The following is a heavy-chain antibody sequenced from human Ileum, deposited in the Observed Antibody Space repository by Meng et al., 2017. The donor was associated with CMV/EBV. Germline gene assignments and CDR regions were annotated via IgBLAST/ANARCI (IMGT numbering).Heavy chain of an antibody. V-gene: IGHV3-23*03. J-gene: IGHJ6*02. CDR3: AKGSLEWLYYGMDV. CDR1: GFTFRNYA. CDR2: IYAGGRNT. Sequence: GESLKISCAGSGFTFRNYAMSWVRQAPGKGLEWVAVIYAGGRNTYYADSVKGRFNISRDDSKNMLYMQMKSLKTQDTAVYYCAKGSLEWLYYGMDVWGQGTTGTVSS. D-gene: IGHD3-3*01.